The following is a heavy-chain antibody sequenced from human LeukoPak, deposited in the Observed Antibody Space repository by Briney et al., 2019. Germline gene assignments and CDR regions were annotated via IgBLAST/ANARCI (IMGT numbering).Heavy chain of an antibody. Sequence: PGGSLRLSCAPSGFTFSRHYMVWVRQAPEKGLEWIYQISSITSSIYYADSVKGRFTISRDNAKNSLYLQMNSLRAEDTATYYCARVIVGAGSAFDYWGQGTQVTVSS. CDR3: ARVIVGAGSAFDY. J-gene: IGHJ4*02. D-gene: IGHD1-26*01. CDR1: GFTFSRHY. V-gene: IGHV3-48*01. CDR2: ISSITSSI.